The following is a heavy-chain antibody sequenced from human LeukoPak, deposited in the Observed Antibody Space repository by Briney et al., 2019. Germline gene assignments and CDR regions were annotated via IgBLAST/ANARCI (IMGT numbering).Heavy chain of an antibody. D-gene: IGHD3-3*01. CDR2: ISSSGSTI. V-gene: IGHV3-11*04. CDR3: ARSRGVYDFWSGYRDYYMDV. Sequence: GGSLRLSCAASGFTFSDYYMSWIRQVPGKGLEWVSYISSSGSTIYYADSVKGRFTISRDNAKNSLYLQMNSLRAEDTAVYYCARSRGVYDFWSGYRDYYMDVWGKGTTVTVSS. CDR1: GFTFSDYY. J-gene: IGHJ6*03.